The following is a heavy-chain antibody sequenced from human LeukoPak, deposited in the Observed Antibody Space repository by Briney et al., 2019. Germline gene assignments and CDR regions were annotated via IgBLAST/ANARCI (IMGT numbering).Heavy chain of an antibody. Sequence: GGSLRLSCAASGFTFGSYAMSWVRQAPGKGLEWVSASGSGGSTYYADSVKGRFTISRDNSKNTLYLQMNSLRAEDTAVYYCVKSSTVVTTYFDYWGQGTLVTVSS. CDR1: GFTFGSYA. CDR3: VKSSTVVTTYFDY. CDR2: SGSGGST. V-gene: IGHV3-23*01. D-gene: IGHD4-23*01. J-gene: IGHJ4*02.